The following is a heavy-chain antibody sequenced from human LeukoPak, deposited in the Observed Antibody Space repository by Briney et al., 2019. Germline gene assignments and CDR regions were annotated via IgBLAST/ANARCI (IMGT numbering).Heavy chain of an antibody. V-gene: IGHV4-59*08. CDR3: ARHVRDTNAYYSQFEY. CDR2: IHYSGKS. CDR1: GXSISSSY. Sequence: PSETLSLTCTVSGXSISSSYXXWXXXPXGXGLXWXXXIHYSGKSNYNPSLKSRVAISIDTSKNQFSLQLSSVTAADTAVYYCARHVRDTNAYYSQFEYGGQGTLVTVSS. J-gene: IGHJ4*02. D-gene: IGHD2-8*01.